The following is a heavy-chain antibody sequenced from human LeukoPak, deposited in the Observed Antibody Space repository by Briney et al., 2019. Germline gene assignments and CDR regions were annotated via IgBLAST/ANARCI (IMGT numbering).Heavy chain of an antibody. D-gene: IGHD2-8*02. J-gene: IGHJ4*02. CDR2: ISGSGGST. CDR1: GFTFSSYA. V-gene: IGHV3-23*01. CDR3: ARGGVGLVDPFDY. Sequence: GGSLRLSCAASGFTFSSYAMSWVRQAPGKGLEWVSAISGSGGSTYYADSVKGRFTISRDNSKNSLYLQMNSLRAEDTAVYYCARGGVGLVDPFDYWGQGTLVTVSS.